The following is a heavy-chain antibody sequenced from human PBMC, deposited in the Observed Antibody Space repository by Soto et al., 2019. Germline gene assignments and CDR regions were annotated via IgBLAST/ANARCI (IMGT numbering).Heavy chain of an antibody. CDR2: IIPVSGTA. D-gene: IGHD2-8*02. Sequence: QEQLVQSGAEVKKPGSSVKVSCKASGGIFSSYAISWVRQAPGQGLEWMGGIIPVSGTANYAQKFHGRVTISADAATNTAYMELSSVRFDDTAVYYCATVDRSVALVGWFDPWGQGTLVTVSS. J-gene: IGHJ5*02. V-gene: IGHV1-69*01. CDR3: ATVDRSVALVGWFDP. CDR1: GGIFSSYA.